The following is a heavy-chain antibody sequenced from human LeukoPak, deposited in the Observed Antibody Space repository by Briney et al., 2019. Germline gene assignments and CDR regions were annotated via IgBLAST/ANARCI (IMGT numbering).Heavy chain of an antibody. CDR1: GFTFSSYS. CDR2: ISSSSSYI. J-gene: IGHJ4*02. CDR3: AKEAAVAVAGTFDY. Sequence: GGSLRLSCAASGFTFSSYSMNWVRQAPGKGLEWVSSISSSSSYIYYADSVKGRFTISRDNSKNTLYLQMNSLRAEDTAVYYCAKEAAVAVAGTFDYWGQGTLVTVSS. D-gene: IGHD6-19*01. V-gene: IGHV3-21*04.